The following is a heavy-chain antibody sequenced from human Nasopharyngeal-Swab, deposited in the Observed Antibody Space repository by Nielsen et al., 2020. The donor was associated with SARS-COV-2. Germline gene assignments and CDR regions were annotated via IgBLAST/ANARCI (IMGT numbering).Heavy chain of an antibody. CDR3: ASSGYRLDYYSMDV. CDR1: GFTFSSYW. J-gene: IGHJ6*02. V-gene: IGHV3-48*02. CDR2: ISSRSSNI. Sequence: GESLKISCAASGFTFSSYWMSWVRQAPGKGLEWVSYISSRSSNIYYADSVKGRFTISRDNAKNSLYLQMNSLRDEDTAVYYCASSGYRLDYYSMDVWGQGTTVTVSS. D-gene: IGHD5-18*01.